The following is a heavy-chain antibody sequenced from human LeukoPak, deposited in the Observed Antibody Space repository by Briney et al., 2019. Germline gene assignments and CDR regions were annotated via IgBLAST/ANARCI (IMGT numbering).Heavy chain of an antibody. Sequence: GGSLRLSCAASGFTFSTYGMHWVRQAPGKGLEWVAVISYDGSNKYYADSVKGRFTISRDNSKNTLYLQMNSLRAEDTAVYYCARDRILIAAAGTFDYWGQGTLVTVSS. V-gene: IGHV3-30*19. D-gene: IGHD6-13*01. J-gene: IGHJ4*02. CDR1: GFTFSTYG. CDR3: ARDRILIAAAGTFDY. CDR2: ISYDGSNK.